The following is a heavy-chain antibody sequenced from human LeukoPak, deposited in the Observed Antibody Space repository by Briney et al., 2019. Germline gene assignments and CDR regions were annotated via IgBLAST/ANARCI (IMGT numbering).Heavy chain of an antibody. J-gene: IGHJ3*02. CDR3: ARDLQIYYDSSGYQRNAFDI. Sequence: GASVKVSCKASGYTFTSYGISWVRQAPGQGLEWMGWISAYNGNTNYAQKLQGRVTMTADTSTSTAYMELRSLRSDDTAVYYCARDLQIYYDSSGYQRNAFDIWGQGTMVTVSS. D-gene: IGHD3-22*01. CDR1: GYTFTSYG. CDR2: ISAYNGNT. V-gene: IGHV1-18*01.